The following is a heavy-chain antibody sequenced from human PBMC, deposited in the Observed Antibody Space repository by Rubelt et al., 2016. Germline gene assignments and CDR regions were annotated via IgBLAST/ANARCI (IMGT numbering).Heavy chain of an antibody. V-gene: IGHV4-34*01. CDR3: VRIFDH. J-gene: IGHJ4*02. Sequence: QVQLQQRGAGLLKPSETLSLTCAVYGGSLSGYYWGWIRQPPGQGLEWIGDINHSGTTNYNPSLKSRVTISLDPSKNQFSLTLNSVTAADTAVYYCVRIFDHWGQGTLVTVSS. CDR2: INHSGTT. CDR1: GGSLSGYY.